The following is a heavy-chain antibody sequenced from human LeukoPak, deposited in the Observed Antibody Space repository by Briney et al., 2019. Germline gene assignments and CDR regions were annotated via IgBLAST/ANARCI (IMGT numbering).Heavy chain of an antibody. CDR1: GFTFRTSA. D-gene: IGHD3-22*01. CDR2: IVVGSGNT. CDR3: AAQVNYHDSTVWDP. V-gene: IGHV1-58*01. J-gene: IGHJ5*02. Sequence: GTSVKVSCKASGFTFRTSAVQWVRQARGQRLEWIGRIVVGSGNTNYAQKFQERVTISRDMSTSTAYMELSSLRSEDTAVYYCAAQVNYHDSTVWDPWGQGTLVTVSS.